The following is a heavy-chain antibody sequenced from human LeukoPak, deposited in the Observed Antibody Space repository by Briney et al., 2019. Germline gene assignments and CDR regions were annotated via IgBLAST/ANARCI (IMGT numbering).Heavy chain of an antibody. J-gene: IGHJ4*02. CDR2: IRSKANSYAR. CDR1: GFTFSGSG. V-gene: IGHV3-73*01. CDR3: TTFGIVDDY. D-gene: IGHD3-22*01. Sequence: GGSLKLSCAASGFTFSGSGMHWVRQASGRGLEWVGGIRSKANSYARVYAASVKGRFTISRDDSKNTAYLQMNSLKTEDTAIYYCTTFGIVDDYWGQGTLVTVSS.